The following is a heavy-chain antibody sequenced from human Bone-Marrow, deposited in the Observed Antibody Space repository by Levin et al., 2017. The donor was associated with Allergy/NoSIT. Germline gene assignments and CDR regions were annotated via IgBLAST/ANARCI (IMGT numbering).Heavy chain of an antibody. V-gene: IGHV4-59*02. CDR3: ARTARRADS. CDR2: VYYTGIT. Sequence: SQTLSLTCTVSGDSVTTQYWSWIRQPPGKGLEYIGYVYYTGITNYNPSLNSRVTMSVDTSKNQFSLTLRSVTAADTAVYYCARTARRADSWGRGTLVTVSS. J-gene: IGHJ4*02. CDR1: GDSVTTQY.